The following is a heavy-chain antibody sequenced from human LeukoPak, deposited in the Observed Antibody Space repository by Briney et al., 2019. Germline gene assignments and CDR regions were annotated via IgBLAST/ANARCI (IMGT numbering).Heavy chain of an antibody. CDR2: ISGSGGST. D-gene: IGHD4-17*01. J-gene: IGHJ4*02. V-gene: IGHV3-23*01. CDR3: VRGYTVTDYYFDY. Sequence: GGSLRLSCAASGFTFSSYAMSWVRQAPGKGLEWVSAISGSGGSTYYADSVKGRFTISRDNSKNTLYLQMNSLRAEDTAVYYCVRGYTVTDYYFDYWGQGTLVTVSS. CDR1: GFTFSSYA.